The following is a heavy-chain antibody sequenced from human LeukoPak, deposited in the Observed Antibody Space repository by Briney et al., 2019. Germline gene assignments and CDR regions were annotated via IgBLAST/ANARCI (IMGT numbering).Heavy chain of an antibody. V-gene: IGHV7-4-1*02. CDR3: ARLEQQLVHDYYYYYMDV. CDR2: INTNTGNP. J-gene: IGHJ6*03. D-gene: IGHD6-13*01. CDR1: GYTFTNYA. Sequence: ASVKVSCKASGYTFTNYAISWVRQAPGQGLEWMGWINTNTGNPTYAQGFTGRFVFSLDTSVSTAYLQISSLKAEDTAVYYCARLEQQLVHDYYYYYMDVWGKGTTVTVSS.